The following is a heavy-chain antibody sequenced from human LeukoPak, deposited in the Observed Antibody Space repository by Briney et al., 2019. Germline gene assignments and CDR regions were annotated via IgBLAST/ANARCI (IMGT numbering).Heavy chain of an antibody. CDR3: ARSDVTGYDFWSGSFDY. CDR1: GDSASSNSAA. V-gene: IGHV6-1*01. D-gene: IGHD3-3*01. J-gene: IGHJ4*02. Sequence: SQTLSLTCAISGDSASSNSAAWNWIRQSPSRGLEWLGRTYYRSKWYNDYAVSVKSRITINPDTSKNQFSLQLNSVTPEDTAVYYCARSDVTGYDFWSGSFDYWGQGTLVTVSS. CDR2: TYYRSKWYN.